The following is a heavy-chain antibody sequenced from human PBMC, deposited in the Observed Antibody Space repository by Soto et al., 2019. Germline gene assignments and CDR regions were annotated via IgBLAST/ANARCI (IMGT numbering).Heavy chain of an antibody. D-gene: IGHD2-2*01. CDR1: GFTFGNYA. Sequence: GGSLRLSCAASGFTFGNYAMSWVRQAPGKGLEWVLGISGGSTTIYYADSVKGRFTISRDNSKNTLYLQMNSLRAEDTAVYYYAKVCLECPGFDYWGQGTLVTVSS. J-gene: IGHJ4*02. V-gene: IGHV3-23*01. CDR2: ISGGSTTI. CDR3: AKVCLECPGFDY.